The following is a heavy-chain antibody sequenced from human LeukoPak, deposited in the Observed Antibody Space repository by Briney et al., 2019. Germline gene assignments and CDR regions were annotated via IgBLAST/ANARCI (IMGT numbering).Heavy chain of an antibody. CDR3: VRAAGGAAAGDFDY. Sequence: GGSLRLSCAASGFIFDAYGMSWVRHAPGKRLKCFSYINWNGGSTGYADYVKGRFIISRDNAKNFLYPQMSSLRAEAPAFFYGVRAAGGAAAGDFDYWGKETLVTVSS. J-gene: IGHJ4*02. CDR2: INWNGGST. CDR1: GFIFDAYG. V-gene: IGHV3-20*04. D-gene: IGHD6-13*01.